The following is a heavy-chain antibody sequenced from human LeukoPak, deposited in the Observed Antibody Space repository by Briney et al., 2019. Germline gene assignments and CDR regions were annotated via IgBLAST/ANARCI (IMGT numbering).Heavy chain of an antibody. Sequence: GGSLRLSCAATGFTLSSYYMNWVRQAPGKGLEWVSYISSSSTIYYAESVKGRITISRDNAQNSLYLQMNSLRAEDTAVYYCARAGAYYLNWFDPWGQGTLVTVSS. V-gene: IGHV3-48*01. J-gene: IGHJ5*02. CDR1: GFTLSSYY. CDR3: ARAGAYYLNWFDP. D-gene: IGHD2/OR15-2a*01. CDR2: ISSSSTI.